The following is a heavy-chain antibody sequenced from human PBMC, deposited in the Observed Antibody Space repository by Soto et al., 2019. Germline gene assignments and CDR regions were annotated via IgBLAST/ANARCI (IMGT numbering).Heavy chain of an antibody. CDR1: GGSISSGDYY. CDR3: ARGVREWELLRGGYFDY. Sequence: QVQLQESGPGLVKPSQTLSLTCTVSGGSISSGDYYWSWIRQPPGKGLEWIGYIYYSGSTYYNPSLKSRFTISVDTSKNQFSLKLSSVTAADTAVYYCARGVREWELLRGGYFDYWGQGTLVTVSS. J-gene: IGHJ4*02. D-gene: IGHD1-26*01. V-gene: IGHV4-30-4*01. CDR2: IYYSGST.